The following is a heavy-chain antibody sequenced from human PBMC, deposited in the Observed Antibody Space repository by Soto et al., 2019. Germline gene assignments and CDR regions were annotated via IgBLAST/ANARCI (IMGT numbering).Heavy chain of an antibody. CDR1: GFTFSSYA. Sequence: GGSLRLSCAASGFTFSSYAMSWVRQAPGKGLEWVSAISGSGGSTYYADSVKGRCTISRDNSKNTLYLQMNSLRAEDTAVYYCAKDLGNCSGGSCLIYYYYGMDVWGQGTTVTVSS. J-gene: IGHJ6*02. D-gene: IGHD2-15*01. CDR3: AKDLGNCSGGSCLIYYYYGMDV. V-gene: IGHV3-23*01. CDR2: ISGSGGST.